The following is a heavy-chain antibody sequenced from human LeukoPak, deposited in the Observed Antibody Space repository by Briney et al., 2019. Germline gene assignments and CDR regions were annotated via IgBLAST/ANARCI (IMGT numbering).Heavy chain of an antibody. CDR1: GFTVSSNY. CDR2: IYSGGST. J-gene: IGHJ4*02. CDR3: ARDPRLLWFGEPGDY. Sequence: GGSLRLSCAASGFTVSSNYMSWIRQAPGTGLEWVAVIYSGGSTYYADSVKGRFTISRDNSKNTLYLQMNSLRAEDTAVYYYARDPRLLWFGEPGDYWGQGTLVTVSS. V-gene: IGHV3-66*02. D-gene: IGHD3-10*01.